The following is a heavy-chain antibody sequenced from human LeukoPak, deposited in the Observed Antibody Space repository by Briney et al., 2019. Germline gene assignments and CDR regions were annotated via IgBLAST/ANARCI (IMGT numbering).Heavy chain of an antibody. CDR1: GYTFTSYG. CDR3: ARERSTQDAFDI. V-gene: IGHV1-18*01. CDR2: ISAYNGNT. J-gene: IGHJ3*02. Sequence: ASVTVSCKASGYTFTSYGISWVRQAPGQGLEWMGWISAYNGNTNYAQKPQGRVTMTTDTSTSTAYMELRSLRSDDTAVYYCARERSTQDAFDIWGQGTMVTVSS.